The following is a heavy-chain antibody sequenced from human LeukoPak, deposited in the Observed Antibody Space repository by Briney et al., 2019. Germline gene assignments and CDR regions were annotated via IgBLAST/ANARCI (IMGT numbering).Heavy chain of an antibody. CDR3: ARGGEWLVLAPFDY. Sequence: KPSETLSLTCTVSGGSISSYYWSWIRQPPGKGLEWIGYIYHSGSTNYNPSLKSRVTISVDTSKNQFSLKLSSVTAADTAVYYCARGGEWLVLAPFDYWGQGTLVTVSS. V-gene: IGHV4-59*01. CDR2: IYHSGST. D-gene: IGHD6-19*01. J-gene: IGHJ4*02. CDR1: GGSISSYY.